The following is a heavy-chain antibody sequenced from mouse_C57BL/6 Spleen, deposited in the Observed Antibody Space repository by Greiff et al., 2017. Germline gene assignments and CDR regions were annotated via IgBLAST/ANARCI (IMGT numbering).Heavy chain of an antibody. CDR1: GFTFSSYA. CDR2: ISDGGSYT. J-gene: IGHJ3*01. D-gene: IGHD2-5*01. Sequence: EVKVVESGGGLVKPGGSLKLSCAASGFTFSSYAMSWVRQTPEKRLEWVATISDGGSYTYYPDNVKGRFTISRDNAKNNLYLQMSHLKSEDTAMYYYARDACYSNFFAYWGQGTLVTVSA. CDR3: ARDACYSNFFAY. V-gene: IGHV5-4*01.